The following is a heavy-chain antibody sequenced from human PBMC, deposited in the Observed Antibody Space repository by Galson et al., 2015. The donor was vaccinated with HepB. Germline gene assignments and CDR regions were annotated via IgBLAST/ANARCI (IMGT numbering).Heavy chain of an antibody. J-gene: IGHJ4*02. V-gene: IGHV5-51*01. D-gene: IGHD2-21*02. CDR3: ARRRRPRGVVTATQYHYVDY. Sequence: QSGAEVKKPGESLKISCKGSGYIFGNYWIAWVRQTPERGLEWMGIISPGDSDTRYIPSFQGQVSMSADKSIDTAYLQWSSLRASDTAIYFCARRRRPRGVVTATQYHYVDYWGQGTPLIVSS. CDR1: GYIFGNYW. CDR2: ISPGDSDT.